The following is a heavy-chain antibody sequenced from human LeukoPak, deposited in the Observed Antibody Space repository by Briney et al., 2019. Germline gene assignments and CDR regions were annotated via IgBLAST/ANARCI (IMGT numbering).Heavy chain of an antibody. V-gene: IGHV1-8*01. Sequence: ASVKVSCKASGYTFTSYDINWVRQATGQGLEWMGWMNPNSGNTGYAQKFQGRVTMTRNTSISTAYMELSRLRSDDTAVYFCARDRSGAVAGDFDYWGQGTLVTVSS. CDR2: MNPNSGNT. CDR3: ARDRSGAVAGDFDY. J-gene: IGHJ4*02. CDR1: GYTFTSYD. D-gene: IGHD6-19*01.